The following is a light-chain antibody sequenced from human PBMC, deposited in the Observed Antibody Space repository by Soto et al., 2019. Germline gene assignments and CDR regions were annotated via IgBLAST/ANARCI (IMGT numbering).Light chain of an antibody. CDR3: SSFKGTNSFV. CDR2: EVS. V-gene: IGLV2-8*01. Sequence: QSALTQPPSASGSPGQSVTIPCTGTYSDIGAYNYVSWYQQRPGEAPKLIIYEVSKRPSGVPDRISASKSGNTASLTVSGLQADDEANYYCSSFKGTNSFVFGTGTKSPS. J-gene: IGLJ1*01. CDR1: YSDIGAYNY.